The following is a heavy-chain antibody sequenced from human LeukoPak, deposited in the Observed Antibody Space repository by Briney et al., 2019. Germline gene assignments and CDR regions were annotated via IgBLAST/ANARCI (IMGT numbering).Heavy chain of an antibody. CDR1: GGSISSYC. V-gene: IGHV4-59*01. CDR3: ARDSYISSSGWHHFDY. CDR2: IYYSGST. D-gene: IGHD6-19*01. Sequence: PSETLSLTCTVSGGSISSYCWSWIRQTPGKGLEWIGYIYYSGSTNYNPSLKSRVTISVDTSKNQFSLKLSSVTAADTAVYYCARDSYISSSGWHHFDYWGQGTLVTVSS. J-gene: IGHJ4*02.